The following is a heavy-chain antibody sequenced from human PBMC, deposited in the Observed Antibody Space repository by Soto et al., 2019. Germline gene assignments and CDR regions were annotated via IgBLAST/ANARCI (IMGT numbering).Heavy chain of an antibody. D-gene: IGHD3-16*01. J-gene: IGHJ4*02. CDR1: GATFSSST. V-gene: IGHV1-69*02. CDR2: IIPMFGIT. Sequence: QVQLVQSGADVKKPGSSVKVSCKASGATFSSSTFTWVRQAPGQGLEWMGRIIPMFGITNSAQKFQGRLGITADESTNAVFMDMSSLRSDDTAVYYCAPGALTVGGVLNAWGQGTLVTVSS. CDR3: APGALTVGGVLNA.